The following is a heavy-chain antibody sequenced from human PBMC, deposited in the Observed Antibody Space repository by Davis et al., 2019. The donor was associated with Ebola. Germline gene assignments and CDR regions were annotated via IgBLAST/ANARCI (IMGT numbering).Heavy chain of an antibody. D-gene: IGHD6-13*01. CDR3: AKDRYPSAALDH. Sequence: PGGSLRLSCAASGFTFSSYGMHWVRQAPGKGLEWVAFIHYDGSNKYYADSVKGRFTISRDNSKNTPYLQMNSLRAEDTAVHYCAKDRYPSAALDHWDQGTLVTVSS. CDR2: IHYDGSNK. J-gene: IGHJ4*02. CDR1: GFTFSSYG. V-gene: IGHV3-30*02.